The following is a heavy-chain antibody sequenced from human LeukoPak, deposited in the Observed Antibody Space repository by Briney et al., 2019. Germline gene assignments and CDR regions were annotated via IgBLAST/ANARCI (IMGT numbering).Heavy chain of an antibody. V-gene: IGHV1-46*01. CDR3: AREIGPRQLHLWGSAFDY. J-gene: IGHJ4*02. D-gene: IGHD5-18*01. CDR2: INPSGGTT. Sequence: ASVKVSCKASGYTFINYYMHWVRQAPGQGLEWMGIINPSGGTTSYAQNFQGRVTMTRDTSTSTVYMELSSLRSEDTAVYYCAREIGPRQLHLWGSAFDYWGQGTLVTVSS. CDR1: GYTFINYY.